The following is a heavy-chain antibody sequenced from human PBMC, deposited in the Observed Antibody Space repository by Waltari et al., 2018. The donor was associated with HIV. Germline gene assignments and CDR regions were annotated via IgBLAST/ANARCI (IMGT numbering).Heavy chain of an antibody. D-gene: IGHD3-22*01. CDR2: IYYSGST. CDR1: GGSISSSSYY. J-gene: IGHJ4*02. CDR3: ARVYDTRGFDY. Sequence: QLQLQESGPGLVKPSETLSLTCTVSGGSISSSSYYWGWIRQPPGKGLEWIGSIYYSGSTYYNPSLKSRVTISVDTSKNQFSLKLSSVTAADTAVYYCARVYDTRGFDYWGQGTLVTVSS. V-gene: IGHV4-39*07.